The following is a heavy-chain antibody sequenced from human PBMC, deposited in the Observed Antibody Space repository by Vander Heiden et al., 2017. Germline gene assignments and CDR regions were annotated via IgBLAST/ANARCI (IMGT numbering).Heavy chain of an antibody. CDR1: GFTFDDYA. D-gene: IGHD5-18*01. V-gene: IGHV3-9*01. CDR3: AKDGGIQLWSRHYGMDV. J-gene: IGHJ6*02. CDR2: ISWNSGSI. Sequence: EVQLVESGGGLVQPGRSLRLPCPAHGFTFDDYAMHWVRQAPGKGLEWVSGISWNSGSIGYADSVKGRFTIARDNAKNSLYLQMNSLRAEDTALYYCAKDGGIQLWSRHYGMDVWGQGTTVTVSS.